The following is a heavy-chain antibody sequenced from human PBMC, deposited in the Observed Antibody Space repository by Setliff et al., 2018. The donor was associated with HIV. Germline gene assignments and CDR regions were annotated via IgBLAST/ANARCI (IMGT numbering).Heavy chain of an antibody. J-gene: IGHJ4*02. CDR2: FYETGYT. CDR1: GDFFSTDYY. CDR3: VHSLLGAPMVDY. V-gene: IGHV4-38-2*02. D-gene: IGHD3-16*01. Sequence: SETLSLTCTVSGDFFSTDYYWGWIRQSPGKGLEWIGSFYETGYTYYNPSLKSRVIISLDTSKNQFPLRLNPVTAADTAMYYCVHSLLGAPMVDYWGQGTLVTVSS.